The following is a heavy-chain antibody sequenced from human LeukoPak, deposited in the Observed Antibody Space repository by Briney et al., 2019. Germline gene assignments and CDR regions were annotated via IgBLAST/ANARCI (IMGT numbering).Heavy chain of an antibody. Sequence: SETLSLTCAVYGGSFSGYYWSWIRQPPGKGLEWIGEINRSGSTNYNPSLKSRVTISVDTSKNQFSLKLSSVTAADTAVYYCARGNDSSGYGDWGQGTLVTVSS. CDR2: INRSGST. J-gene: IGHJ4*02. V-gene: IGHV4-34*01. CDR1: GGSFSGYY. CDR3: ARGNDSSGYGD. D-gene: IGHD3-22*01.